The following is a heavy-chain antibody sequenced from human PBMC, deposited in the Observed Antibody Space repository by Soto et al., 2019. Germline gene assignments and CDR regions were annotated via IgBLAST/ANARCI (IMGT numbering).Heavy chain of an antibody. D-gene: IGHD3-3*01. CDR3: ARDPHEFWTSYRFDP. J-gene: IGHJ5*02. V-gene: IGHV1-18*01. CDR2: ISAYDGKT. CDR1: GYTFNTYG. Sequence: ASVKVSCKTSGYTFNTYGINWVRQAPGQGLELMGWISAYDGKTTYAEKFQGRVTLTTDTSTSTAYMELRSLRSDDTAIYYCARDPHEFWTSYRFDPWGQGPPVTVSS.